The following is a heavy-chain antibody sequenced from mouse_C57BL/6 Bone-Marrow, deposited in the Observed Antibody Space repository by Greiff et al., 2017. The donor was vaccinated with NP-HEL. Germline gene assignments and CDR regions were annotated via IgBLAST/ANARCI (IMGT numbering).Heavy chain of an antibody. V-gene: IGHV1-64*01. D-gene: IGHD1-1*01. CDR1: GYTFTSYW. CDR3: ARLSGNANYGDY. CDR2: IHPNSGST. Sequence: VQLQQPGAELVKPGASVKLSCKASGYTFTSYWMHWVKQRPGQGLEWIGMIHPNSGSTNYNEKFKSKATLTVDKSSSTAYMQLIRLTSAYSAVFEGARLSGNANYGDYWGQGTTITVTA. J-gene: IGHJ2*01.